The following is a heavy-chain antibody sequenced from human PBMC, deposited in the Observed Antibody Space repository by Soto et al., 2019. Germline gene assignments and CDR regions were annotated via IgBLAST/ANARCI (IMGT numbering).Heavy chain of an antibody. CDR3: ARIFGAGWSGGFRYYGMDV. CDR2: IFPTDEK. V-gene: IGHV2-26*01. D-gene: IGHD6-19*01. CDR1: GFSLGNDGMG. J-gene: IGHJ6*02. Sequence: QVTLKESGPVLMKTTEALTLTCAVSGFSLGNDGMGVTWIRQTPGRALEWLAHIFPTDEKSYSPTLKSRLVISKATSKGQVVLTMTNVNPLDTATYYCARIFGAGWSGGFRYYGMDVWGQGTAVTVSS.